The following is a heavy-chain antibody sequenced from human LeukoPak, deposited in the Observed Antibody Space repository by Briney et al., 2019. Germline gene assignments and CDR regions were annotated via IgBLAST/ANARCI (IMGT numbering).Heavy chain of an antibody. CDR1: GGSISSYY. J-gene: IGHJ4*02. V-gene: IGHV4-59*01. CDR3: ARVSSVTTRTQFDY. D-gene: IGHD4-11*01. Sequence: SETLSLTCTVSGGSISSYYWSWIRQPPGKELEWIGYIYYSGSTNYNPSLKSRVTISVDTSKNQFSLKLSSVTAADTAVYYCARVSSVTTRTQFDYWGQGTLVTVSS. CDR2: IYYSGST.